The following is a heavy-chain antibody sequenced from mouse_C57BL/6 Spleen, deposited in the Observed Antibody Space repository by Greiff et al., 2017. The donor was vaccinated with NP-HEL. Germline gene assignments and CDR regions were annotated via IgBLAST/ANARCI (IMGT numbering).Heavy chain of an antibody. CDR3: ARGGVVAESPYYFDY. CDR1: GYTFTDYY. Sequence: EVQLQQSGPVLVKPGASVKMSCKASGYTFTDYYMNWVKQSHGKSLEWIGVINPYNGGTSYNQQFKGKATLTVDKSSSTAYMELNSLTSEDSAVYYCARGGVVAESPYYFDYWGQGTTLTVSA. V-gene: IGHV1-19*01. CDR2: INPYNGGT. D-gene: IGHD1-1*01. J-gene: IGHJ2*01.